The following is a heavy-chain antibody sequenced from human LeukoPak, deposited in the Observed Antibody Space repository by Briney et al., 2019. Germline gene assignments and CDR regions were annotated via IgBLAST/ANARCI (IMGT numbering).Heavy chain of an antibody. CDR2: IIPILGIA. Sequence: SVKVSCKASGGTFSSYAISWVRQAPGQGLEWMGRIIPILGIANYAQKFQGRVTITADKSTSTAYMELSSLRSEDTAVYYCARDREYCSGGSCYEKRDYWGQGTLVTVSS. CDR1: GGTFSSYA. CDR3: ARDREYCSGGSCYEKRDY. D-gene: IGHD2-15*01. V-gene: IGHV1-69*04. J-gene: IGHJ4*02.